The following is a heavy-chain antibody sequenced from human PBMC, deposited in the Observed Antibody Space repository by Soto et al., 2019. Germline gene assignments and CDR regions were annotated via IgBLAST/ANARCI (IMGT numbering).Heavy chain of an antibody. Sequence: QVQLQESGPGLVKPSETLSLTCTVSGGSIGNNYWSWIRQPPGKGLEWIGYIYYSGSTNYNPSLKSRVTMSVDTSKNQFSLMLTSVTAADTAVYYCASTPIVAAPNGGGTFSWLDPWGQGTLVTVSS. J-gene: IGHJ5*02. CDR3: ASTPIVAAPNGGGTFSWLDP. V-gene: IGHV4-59*01. CDR1: GGSIGNNY. CDR2: IYYSGST. D-gene: IGHD2-2*01.